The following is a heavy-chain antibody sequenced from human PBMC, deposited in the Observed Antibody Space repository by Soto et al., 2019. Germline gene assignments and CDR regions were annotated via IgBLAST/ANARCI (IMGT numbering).Heavy chain of an antibody. Sequence: EVQLVESGGGLVQPGRSLRLSCVASGFTFDDYNMHWVRQTPGKGLEWVSGVSWNSDITGYADSVKGRFTISRDNAKNSLYLQMNSLRAEDTAMYYGAKDRHRGYGTFDYLGQGTLVTVSS. V-gene: IGHV3-9*01. CDR3: AKDRHRGYGTFDY. CDR1: GFTFDDYN. D-gene: IGHD1-1*01. J-gene: IGHJ4*02. CDR2: VSWNSDIT.